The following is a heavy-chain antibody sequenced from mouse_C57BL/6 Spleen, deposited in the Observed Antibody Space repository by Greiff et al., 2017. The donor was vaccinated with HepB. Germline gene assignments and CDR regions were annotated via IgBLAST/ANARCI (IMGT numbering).Heavy chain of an antibody. D-gene: IGHD4-1*01. CDR2: IHPNSGST. J-gene: IGHJ2*01. V-gene: IGHV1-64*01. Sequence: QVQLQQPGAELVKPGASVKLSCKASGYTFTSYWMHWVKQRPGQGLEWIGMIHPNSGSTNYNEKFKSKATLTVDKSSSTAYMQLSSLTSEDSAVYYCARSGSRYHYFDYWGQGTTLTVSS. CDR1: GYTFTSYW. CDR3: ARSGSRYHYFDY.